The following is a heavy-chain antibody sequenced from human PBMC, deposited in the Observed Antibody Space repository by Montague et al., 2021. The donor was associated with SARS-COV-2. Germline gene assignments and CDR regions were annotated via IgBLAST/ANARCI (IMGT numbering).Heavy chain of an antibody. CDR3: AKDLVLGVMDGNGYLDF. CDR1: GFTFGDYA. Sequence: SLRLSCAASGFTFGDYAMHWVRQRPGKGLQWLSLIIRDGGNTDYADSVRGRFTISRDNNKNSLYLQMSGLTSDDSALYYCAKDLVLGVMDGNGYLDFWGRGTKVTVAS. D-gene: IGHD3-10*01. J-gene: IGHJ4*02. CDR2: IIRDGGNT. V-gene: IGHV3-43*02.